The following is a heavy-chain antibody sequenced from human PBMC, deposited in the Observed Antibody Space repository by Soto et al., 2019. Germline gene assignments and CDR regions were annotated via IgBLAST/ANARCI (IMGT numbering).Heavy chain of an antibody. CDR1: GYTFTSYG. D-gene: IGHD4-17*01. V-gene: IGHV1-18*01. J-gene: IGHJ4*02. Sequence: GASVKVSCKASGYTFTSYGISWVRQAPGQGLEWMGWISAYNGNTNYAQKLQGRVTMTTDTSTSTAYMELRSLRSDDTAVYYCARDTGGYGDYYFDYWGQGTLVTVSS. CDR2: ISAYNGNT. CDR3: ARDTGGYGDYYFDY.